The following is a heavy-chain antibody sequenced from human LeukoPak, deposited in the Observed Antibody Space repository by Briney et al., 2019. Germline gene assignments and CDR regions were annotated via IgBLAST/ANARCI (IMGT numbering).Heavy chain of an antibody. CDR2: INHSGST. Sequence: PSETLSLTCAVYGGSFSGYYWSWIRQPPGKGPEWIGEINHSGSTNYNPSLKSRVTISVDTSKNQFSLKLSSVTAADTAVYYCARGQRVVPAAMCYFDYWGQGTLVTVSS. V-gene: IGHV4-34*01. CDR1: GGSFSGYY. D-gene: IGHD2-2*01. J-gene: IGHJ4*02. CDR3: ARGQRVVPAAMCYFDY.